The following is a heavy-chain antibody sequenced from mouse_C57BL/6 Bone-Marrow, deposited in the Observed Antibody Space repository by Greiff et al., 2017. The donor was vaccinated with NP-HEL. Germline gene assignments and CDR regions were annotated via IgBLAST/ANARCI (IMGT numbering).Heavy chain of an antibody. CDR1: GYSITSGYY. D-gene: IGHD1-1*01. Sequence: EVKLQESGPGLVKPSQSLSLTCSVTGYSITSGYYWNWIRQFPGNKLEWMGYISYDGSNNYNPSLKNRISITRDTSKNQFFLKLNSVTTEDTATYYCARVNYYGSSLGSYYFDYWGQGTTLTVSS. CDR3: ARVNYYGSSLGSYYFDY. J-gene: IGHJ2*01. CDR2: ISYDGSN. V-gene: IGHV3-6*01.